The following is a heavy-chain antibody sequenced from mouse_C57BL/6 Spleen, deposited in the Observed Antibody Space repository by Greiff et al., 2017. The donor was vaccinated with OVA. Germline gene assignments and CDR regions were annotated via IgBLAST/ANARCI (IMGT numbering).Heavy chain of an antibody. CDR2: IWRGGST. V-gene: IGHV2-5*01. Sequence: VKLVESGPGLVQPSQSLSITCTVSGFSLTSYGVHWVRQSPGKGLEWLGVIWRGGSTDYNAAFMSRLSITKDNSKSQVFFKMNSLQADDTAIYYCAKKFEVTTGGYYFDYWGQGTTLTVSS. J-gene: IGHJ2*01. D-gene: IGHD2-2*01. CDR1: GFSLTSYG. CDR3: AKKFEVTTGGYYFDY.